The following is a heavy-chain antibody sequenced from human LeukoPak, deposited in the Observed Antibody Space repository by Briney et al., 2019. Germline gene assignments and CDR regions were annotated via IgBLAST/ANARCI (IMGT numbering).Heavy chain of an antibody. J-gene: IGHJ4*02. CDR3: ARDGPLGDYGY. CDR2: ISYDGSNK. Sequence: AGGSLRLSCAASGFTFSSYAMHWVRQAPGKGLEWVAVISYDGSNKYYADSVKGRFTIPRDNSKNTLYLQMNSLRAEDTAVYYCARDGPLGDYGYWGQGTLVTVSS. D-gene: IGHD4-17*01. CDR1: GFTFSSYA. V-gene: IGHV3-30-3*01.